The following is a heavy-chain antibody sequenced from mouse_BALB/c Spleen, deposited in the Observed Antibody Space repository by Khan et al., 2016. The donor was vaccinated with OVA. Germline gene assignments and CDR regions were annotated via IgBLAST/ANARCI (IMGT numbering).Heavy chain of an antibody. CDR2: ISHSGVT. CDR3: ARGNYCGYYFNY. Sequence: VQLKESGPGLVKPSQSLSLTCTVTGYSITSGYAWNWIRQFPGNKLEWMGYISHSGVTSYTPSLKSRISITRDTSKNQSFLQLNSVTTEDTATYECARGNYCGYYFNYWGQGTTLTVSS. CDR1: GYSITSGYA. J-gene: IGHJ2*01. V-gene: IGHV3-2*02. D-gene: IGHD1-1*01.